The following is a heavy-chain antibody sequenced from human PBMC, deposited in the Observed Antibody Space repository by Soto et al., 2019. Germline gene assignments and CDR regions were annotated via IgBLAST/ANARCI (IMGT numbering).Heavy chain of an antibody. CDR3: AKVAAVAGKYGAFDI. D-gene: IGHD6-19*01. CDR2: ISDSGGST. V-gene: IGHV3-23*01. J-gene: IGHJ3*02. CDR1: GFIFSSYG. Sequence: EVQLLESGGGLVQPGGSLRLSCAASGFIFSSYGMSWVRQAPGKGLEWVSGISDSGGSTYYADSVKGRFTISRDNSKNTLYLQKNSLRAEDTALYYCAKVAAVAGKYGAFDIWGQGTVVTVSS.